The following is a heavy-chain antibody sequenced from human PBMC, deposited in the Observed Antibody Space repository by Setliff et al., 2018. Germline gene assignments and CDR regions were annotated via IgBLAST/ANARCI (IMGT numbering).Heavy chain of an antibody. CDR2: IPWDNDK. J-gene: IGHJ4*02. CDR3: AHRLGQEAFHN. V-gene: IGHV2-5*02. Sequence: ESGPTLVNPTQTLTVTCSFSGFSLGSSGVGVGWIRQPPGKALEWLALIPWDNDKRYNPSLRERLTVTKDTSKNQVLLTMTNMEPLDTATYYCAHRLGQEAFHNWGQGTQVTVSS. CDR1: GFSLGSSGVG.